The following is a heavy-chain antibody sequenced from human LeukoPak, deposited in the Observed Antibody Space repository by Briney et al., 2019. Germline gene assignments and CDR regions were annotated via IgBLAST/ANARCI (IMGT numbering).Heavy chain of an antibody. CDR2: FDPEDGET. CDR1: GYTLTELS. Sequence: ASVKASCKVSGYTLTELSMHWVRQAPGKGLEWMGGFDPEDGETIYAQKFQGRVTMTEDTSTDTAYMELSSLRSEDTAVYYCATTQDYDSSGPRGIYFDYWGQGTLVTVSS. V-gene: IGHV1-24*01. D-gene: IGHD3-22*01. J-gene: IGHJ4*02. CDR3: ATTQDYDSSGPRGIYFDY.